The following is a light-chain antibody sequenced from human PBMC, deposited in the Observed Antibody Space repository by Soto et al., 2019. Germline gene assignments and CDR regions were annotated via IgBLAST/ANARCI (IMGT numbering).Light chain of an antibody. Sequence: EIVLTQSPGTLSLSPGERATLSCRPSQSVSSTHLAWYQQKPGQAPKLLIYGASNRATGIPDRFSGSGSGTAFTLTISRLEPEDFAVYYCHQYGTSPPYTFGQGTKLEIK. CDR3: HQYGTSPPYT. CDR1: QSVSSTH. CDR2: GAS. V-gene: IGKV3-20*01. J-gene: IGKJ2*01.